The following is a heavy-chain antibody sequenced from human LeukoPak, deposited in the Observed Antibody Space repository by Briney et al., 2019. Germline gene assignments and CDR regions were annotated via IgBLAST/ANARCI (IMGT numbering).Heavy chain of an antibody. CDR2: IYSGQNT. V-gene: IGHV3-66*02. Sequence: PGGSLRLSCAASGFTVSSDFMSWVRQAPGKGLEWVSVIYSGQNTYYADSVKGRFTISRGNSKNTVYLQMNRLRVEDTAVYYCARGLEMTDPFGYWGQGTLVTVSS. CDR3: ARGLEMTDPFGY. D-gene: IGHD5-24*01. CDR1: GFTVSSDF. J-gene: IGHJ4*02.